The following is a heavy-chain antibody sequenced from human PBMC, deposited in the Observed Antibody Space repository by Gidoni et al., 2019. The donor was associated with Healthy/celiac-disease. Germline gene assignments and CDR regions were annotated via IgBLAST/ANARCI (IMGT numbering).Heavy chain of an antibody. D-gene: IGHD1-7*01. Sequence: QVQLVQSGAEVKKPGASVTVSCRASGYTFPSYVISWVRQAPGQGLEWMGWISAYNGNTNYAQKLQGRVTMTTDTSTSTAYMELRSLRSDDTAVYYCARDSGTTLEVQHYYYYYGMDVWGQGTTVTVSS. CDR3: ARDSGTTLEVQHYYYYYGMDV. CDR2: ISAYNGNT. J-gene: IGHJ6*02. CDR1: GYTFPSYV. V-gene: IGHV1-18*01.